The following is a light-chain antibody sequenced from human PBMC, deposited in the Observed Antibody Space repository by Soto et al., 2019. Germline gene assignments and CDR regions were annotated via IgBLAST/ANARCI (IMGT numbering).Light chain of an antibody. J-gene: IGLJ3*02. Sequence: QSVLTQPASVSGSPGQSITISCTGTSSDVGGYNFVCWYQQYPGKAPKLMIYEVSNRPSGVSNRFSGSKSGNTASLTISGLHAEDEADYYCSSYTNSNTWVFGGGTKVTVL. CDR1: SSDVGGYNF. CDR3: SSYTNSNTWV. CDR2: EVS. V-gene: IGLV2-14*01.